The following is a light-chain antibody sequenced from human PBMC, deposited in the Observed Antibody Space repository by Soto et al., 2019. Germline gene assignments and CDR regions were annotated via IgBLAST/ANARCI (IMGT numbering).Light chain of an antibody. CDR1: QSISTD. V-gene: IGKV3-11*01. Sequence: VLTQSPATLSLSPGERATLYCRATQSISTDLAWYQQRPGQAPKLLIFDAYNRATCIPARFSGSGSGTHFTLTISSLELEDFAVYFCQHGGGRYTFGGGTTLEIK. CDR3: QHGGGRYT. CDR2: DAY. J-gene: IGKJ4*01.